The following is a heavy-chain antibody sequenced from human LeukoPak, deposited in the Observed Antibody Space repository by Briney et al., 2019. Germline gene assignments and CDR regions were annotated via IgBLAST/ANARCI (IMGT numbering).Heavy chain of an antibody. Sequence: PGGSLRLSCAASGFTFSSYAMSWVRQAPGKGLEWVSTTSGSGGSTYYADSVKGRFTVSRDNSKNTLYLQMNSLRAEDTTVYYCARFQVVYYDPSGFDPWGQGSLVTVSS. V-gene: IGHV3-23*01. CDR2: TSGSGGST. J-gene: IGHJ5*02. CDR1: GFTFSSYA. CDR3: ARFQVVYYDPSGFDP. D-gene: IGHD3-3*01.